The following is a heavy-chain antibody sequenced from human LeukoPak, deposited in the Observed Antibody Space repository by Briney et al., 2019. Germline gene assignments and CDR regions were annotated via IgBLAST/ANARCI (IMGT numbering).Heavy chain of an antibody. V-gene: IGHV4-34*08. CDR1: GFTFSDYY. D-gene: IGHD2-15*01. CDR2: INHSGST. CDR3: ATDPGGQLPLLDAFDI. Sequence: GSLRLSCAASGFTFSDYYMSWIRQAPGKGLEWIGEINHSGSTNYNPSLKSRVTISVDTSKNQFSLKLSSVTAADTAVYYCATDPGGQLPLLDAFDIWGQGTMVTVSS. J-gene: IGHJ3*02.